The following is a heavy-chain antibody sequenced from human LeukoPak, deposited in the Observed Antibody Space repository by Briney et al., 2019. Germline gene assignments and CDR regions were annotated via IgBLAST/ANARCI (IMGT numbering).Heavy chain of an antibody. CDR2: ISYDGSNK. Sequence: GGSLRLSCAASGFTFSSYAMHWVRQAPGKGLEWVAVISYDGSNKYYADSVKGRFTISRDNSKNTLYLQMNSLRAEDTAVYYCSRIDVYDSSGAVDYWGQGTLVTVSS. V-gene: IGHV3-30-3*01. J-gene: IGHJ4*02. CDR3: SRIDVYDSSGAVDY. D-gene: IGHD3-22*01. CDR1: GFTFSSYA.